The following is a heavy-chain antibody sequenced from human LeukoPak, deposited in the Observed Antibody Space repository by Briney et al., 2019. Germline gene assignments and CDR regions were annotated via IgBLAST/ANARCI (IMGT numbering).Heavy chain of an antibody. CDR2: FDPEDGET. J-gene: IGHJ5*02. D-gene: IGHD3-3*01. CDR3: ATKTHGYDFWSGYYGSYPSDP. V-gene: IGHV1-24*01. CDR1: GYTLTELS. Sequence: GASVKVSCKVSGYTLTELSMHWVRQAPGKGLEWMGGFDPEDGETIYTQKFQGRVTMTEDTSTDTAYMELSSLRSEDTAEYYCATKTHGYDFWSGYYGSYPSDPWGQGTLVTVSS.